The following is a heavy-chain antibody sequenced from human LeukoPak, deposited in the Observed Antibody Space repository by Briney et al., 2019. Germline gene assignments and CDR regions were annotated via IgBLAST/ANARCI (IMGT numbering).Heavy chain of an antibody. CDR3: ASRSVEWFWSGYYSGEGVSSY. CDR1: GGSFSGYY. D-gene: IGHD3-3*01. Sequence: PSETLSLTCAVYGGSFSGYYWSWIRQPPGKGLEWIGEINHSGSTNYNPSLKSRVTISVDTSKNQFSLKLSSVTGADTAVYYCASRSVEWFWSGYYSGEGVSSYWGQGTLVTVSS. V-gene: IGHV4-34*01. CDR2: INHSGST. J-gene: IGHJ4*02.